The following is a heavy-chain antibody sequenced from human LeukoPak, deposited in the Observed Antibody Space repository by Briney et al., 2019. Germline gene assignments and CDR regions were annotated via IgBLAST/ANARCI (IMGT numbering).Heavy chain of an antibody. V-gene: IGHV4-39*07. D-gene: IGHD1-1*01. CDR3: ARGRVSSSTWYSTYYYYFYMDV. CDR1: GGSISSTSYY. Sequence: SETLSLTCLASGGSISSTSYYWGWIRQPPGKGLEWIGNIYYSGSTYYNPSLKSRVTFSVDTSKNQFSLKFSSVTAADTAVYFCARGRVSSSTWYSTYYYYFYMDVWGKGTTVTVSS. J-gene: IGHJ6*03. CDR2: IYYSGST.